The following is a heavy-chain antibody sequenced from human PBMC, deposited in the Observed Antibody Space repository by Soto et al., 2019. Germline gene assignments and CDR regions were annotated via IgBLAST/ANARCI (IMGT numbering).Heavy chain of an antibody. CDR3: ARDTGPFDEVLEP. D-gene: IGHD3-10*01. J-gene: IGHJ5*02. Sequence: GGSLRLSCGASGFTFSKYGMTWVRLAPGKGLEWVSSLSARGGRAYYADSVMGRFSISRDNVKNILSLQMNSLRVDDTAVYYCARDTGPFDEVLEPWGKGTMVTVSA. V-gene: IGHV3-23*01. CDR1: GFTFSKYG. CDR2: LSARGGRA.